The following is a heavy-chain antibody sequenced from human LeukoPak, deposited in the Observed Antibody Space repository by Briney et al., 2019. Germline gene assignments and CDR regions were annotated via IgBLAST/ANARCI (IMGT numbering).Heavy chain of an antibody. Sequence: SETLSLTCTASGGSISSYYWSWIRQPPGKGLEWIGYIYYSGSTNYNPSLKSRVTISVDKSKNQFSLKLSSVTAADTAVYYCARERVTTVTRRRCFDPWGQEPWSPSPQ. CDR1: GGSISSYY. J-gene: IGHJ5*02. CDR2: IYYSGST. CDR3: ARERVTTVTRRRCFDP. D-gene: IGHD4-17*01. V-gene: IGHV4-59*12.